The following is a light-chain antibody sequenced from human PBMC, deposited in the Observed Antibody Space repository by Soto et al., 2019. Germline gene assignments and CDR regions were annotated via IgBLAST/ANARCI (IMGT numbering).Light chain of an antibody. V-gene: IGLV2-14*01. CDR3: SSYTSSSTPWV. CDR2: EVS. CDR1: SSDVGGYNY. Sequence: QSAVTQPASVSGSPGQSITISCTGTSSDVGGYNYVSWYQQHPGKAPKLMIYEVSNRPSGVSNRFSGSKSGNTASLTISGLHAEDEADFYCSSYTSSSTPWVFGGGTKLTVL. J-gene: IGLJ3*02.